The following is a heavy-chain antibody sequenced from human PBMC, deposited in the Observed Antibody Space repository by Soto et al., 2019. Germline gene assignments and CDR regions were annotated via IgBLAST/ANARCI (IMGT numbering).Heavy chain of an antibody. D-gene: IGHD6-19*01. CDR1: GFTFSNAW. Sequence: PGGSLRLSCAASGFTFSNAWMSWFRQAPGKGLEWVGRIKSKTDGGTTDYAAPVKGRFTISRDDSKNTLYLQMNSLKTEDTAVYYCTREYSSGRDDAFDIWGQGTMVTVSS. CDR2: IKSKTDGGTT. J-gene: IGHJ3*02. CDR3: TREYSSGRDDAFDI. V-gene: IGHV3-15*01.